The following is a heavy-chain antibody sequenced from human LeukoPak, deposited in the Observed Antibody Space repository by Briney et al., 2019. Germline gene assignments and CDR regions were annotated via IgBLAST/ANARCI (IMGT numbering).Heavy chain of an antibody. CDR2: IYTSGST. J-gene: IGHJ4*02. CDR1: GGSISSYY. V-gene: IGHV4-4*07. CDR3: AREGSCGGNAYYFDY. D-gene: IGHD4-23*01. Sequence: SETLSLTCTVSGGSISSYYWSWIRQPAGKGLEWIGLIYTSGSTNYNPSLKSRVTMSVDTSKNQFSLKLSSVTAADTAVYYCAREGSCGGNAYYFDYWGQGTLVTVSS.